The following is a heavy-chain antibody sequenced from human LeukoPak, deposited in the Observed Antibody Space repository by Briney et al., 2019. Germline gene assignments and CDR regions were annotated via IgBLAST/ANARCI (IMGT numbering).Heavy chain of an antibody. D-gene: IGHD4-17*01. Sequence: PSETLSLTCTVSGGSISSSSYYWGWIRQPPGKGLEWIGSIYYSGSTYYNPSLKSRVTISVDRSKNQFSLKLSSVTAADTAVYYCARGLIGSVTADWFDPWGQGTLVTVSS. J-gene: IGHJ5*02. CDR3: ARGLIGSVTADWFDP. V-gene: IGHV4-39*07. CDR1: GGSISSSSYY. CDR2: IYYSGST.